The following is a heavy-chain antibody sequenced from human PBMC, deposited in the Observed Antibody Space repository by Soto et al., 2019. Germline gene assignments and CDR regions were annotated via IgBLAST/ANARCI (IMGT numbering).Heavy chain of an antibody. CDR3: ARSPELLGYYYGMDV. V-gene: IGHV1-18*01. D-gene: IGHD1-26*01. J-gene: IGHJ6*02. CDR2: ISAYNGNT. CDR1: GYTFTSYG. Sequence: GASVKVSCKASGYTFTSYGISWVRQAPGQGLEWMGWISAYNGNTNYAQKLQGRVTMTTDTSTSTAYMELRSLRSDDTAVYYCARSPELLGYYYGMDVWGQGTTVTVS.